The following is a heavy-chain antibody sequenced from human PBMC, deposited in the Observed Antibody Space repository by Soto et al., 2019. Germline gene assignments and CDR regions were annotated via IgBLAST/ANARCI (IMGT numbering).Heavy chain of an antibody. CDR2: IFPIFGAP. Sequence: QVQLVQSGAEVKKPGSSVKVSCKASGGTFSNTAFIWVRQALGQGLEWRGGIFPIFGAPNYAQNFQGRLMISADDSASKAYMELNTLTSEDTAVYYCATPAEPLDTAMLKGLAHWGQGTLVTVSS. CDR1: GGTFSNTA. D-gene: IGHD5-18*01. J-gene: IGHJ4*02. V-gene: IGHV1-69*01. CDR3: ATPAEPLDTAMLKGLAH.